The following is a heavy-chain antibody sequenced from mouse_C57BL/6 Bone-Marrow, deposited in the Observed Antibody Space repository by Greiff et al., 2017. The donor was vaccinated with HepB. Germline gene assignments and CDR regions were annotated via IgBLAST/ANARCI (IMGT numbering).Heavy chain of an antibody. J-gene: IGHJ2*01. CDR1: GYTFTSYW. Sequence: QVQLQQPGAELVKPGASVKLSCKASGYTFTSYWMHWVKQRPGQGLEWIGMIHPNSGSTNYNEKFKSKATLTVDKSSSTDYMQLSSLTSEDSAVYYSKRRGIYEYALYYWGQGTTLTVTS. CDR2: IHPNSGST. V-gene: IGHV1-64*01. CDR3: KRRGIYEYALYY. D-gene: IGHD2-4*01.